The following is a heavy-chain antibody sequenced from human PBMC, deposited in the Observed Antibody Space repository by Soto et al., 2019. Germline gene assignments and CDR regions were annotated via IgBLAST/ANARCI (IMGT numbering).Heavy chain of an antibody. CDR1: GFTFSSYW. Sequence: EVQLVESGGGLVQPGGSLRLSCAASGFTFSSYWMHWVRQAPGKGLVWVSRINSDGSSTSYEDSVKGRFTISRDNAKNTLYLQMNSLRAEDTAVYYCAREGIISWQEIDYWGQGTLVTVSS. J-gene: IGHJ4*02. CDR3: AREGIISWQEIDY. V-gene: IGHV3-74*01. CDR2: INSDGSST. D-gene: IGHD6-13*01.